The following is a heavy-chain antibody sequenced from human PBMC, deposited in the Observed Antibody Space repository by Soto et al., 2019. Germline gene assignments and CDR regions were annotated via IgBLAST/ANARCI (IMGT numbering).Heavy chain of an antibody. CDR3: ARDRHVYGDNHGAPSDY. Sequence: ASVKVSCKASGYTFTSYYMHWVRQAPGQGLEWMGIINPSGGSTSYSQKFQGRGTMTRDTSASTAYMELSSLRSEDTAVYYCARDRHVYGDNHGAPSDYWGQGTLVTVSS. J-gene: IGHJ4*02. D-gene: IGHD4-17*01. V-gene: IGHV1-46*01. CDR1: GYTFTSYY. CDR2: INPSGGST.